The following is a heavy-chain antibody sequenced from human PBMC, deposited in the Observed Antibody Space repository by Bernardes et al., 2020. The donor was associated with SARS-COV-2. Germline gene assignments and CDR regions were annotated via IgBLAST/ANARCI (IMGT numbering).Heavy chain of an antibody. J-gene: IGHJ4*02. CDR2: SNHSGRT. CDR3: ARRRYFDWSYFDY. V-gene: IGHV4-34*01. D-gene: IGHD3-9*01. Sequence: SETLSLTCAVYGGSFGGHYWTWIRQPPGKGLEWIGESNHSGRTNYNPSLKSRVTISVDTSKSQFSLKLSSVTAADTAVYYYARRRYFDWSYFDYWGQGTLIIVSS. CDR1: GGSFGGHY.